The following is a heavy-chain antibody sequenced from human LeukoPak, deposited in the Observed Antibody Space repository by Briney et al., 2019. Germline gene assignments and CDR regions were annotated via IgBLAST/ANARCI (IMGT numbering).Heavy chain of an antibody. D-gene: IGHD6-19*01. CDR1: GGTFSSYA. J-gene: IGHJ4*02. CDR2: IIPIFGTA. V-gene: IGHV1-69*05. Sequence: ASVKVSCKASGGTFSSYAISWVRQAPGQGLEWMGGIIPIFGTANYAQKFQGRVTITTDESTSTAYMELSSLRSEDTAVYYCARTSSGWYYGEDYWGQGTLVTVSS. CDR3: ARTSSGWYYGEDY.